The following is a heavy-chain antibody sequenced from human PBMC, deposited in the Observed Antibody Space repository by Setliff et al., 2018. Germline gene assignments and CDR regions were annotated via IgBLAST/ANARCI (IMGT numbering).Heavy chain of an antibody. CDR3: ARIRGPTGNCQEAFDI. Sequence: SETLSLTCTVSGGSIRNYYWSWIRQPPGKGLEWIGYIYYSGNTNYNPSLKSRVTISVDTSKSQFSLKLTSVTAADTAVYYCARIRGPTGNCQEAFDIWSEGTMVTVSS. CDR1: GGSIRNYY. CDR2: IYYSGNT. V-gene: IGHV4-59*01. D-gene: IGHD1-1*01. J-gene: IGHJ3*02.